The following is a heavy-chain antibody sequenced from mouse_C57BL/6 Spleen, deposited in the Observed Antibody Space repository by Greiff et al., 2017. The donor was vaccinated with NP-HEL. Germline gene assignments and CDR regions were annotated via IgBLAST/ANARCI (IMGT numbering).Heavy chain of an antibody. CDR2: IDPETGGT. V-gene: IGHV1-15*01. CDR1: GYTLTDYE. J-gene: IGHJ1*03. Sequence: QVQLQQSGAELVRPGASVTLSCKASGYTLTDYEMHWVKQTPVHGLEWIGAIDPETGGTAYNQKFKGKAILTADKSSSTAYMELRSLTSEDSAVYYCTRGGNYGSSHWHFDVWGTGTTVTVSS. D-gene: IGHD1-1*01. CDR3: TRGGNYGSSHWHFDV.